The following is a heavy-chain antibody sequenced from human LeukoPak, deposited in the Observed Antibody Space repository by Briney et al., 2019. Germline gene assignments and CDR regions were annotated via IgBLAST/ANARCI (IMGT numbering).Heavy chain of an antibody. CDR2: IYPGDSDT. V-gene: IGHV5-51*01. Sequence: GESMKISCQASGYTFAKYWIGWVRQMPGKGLEWMGIIYPGDSDTRYGPSFQGQVTISVDKSINTAYLQWSSLKASDTAMYYCARTIVRGVTPLDYWGQGTLVTVSS. CDR1: GYTFAKYW. J-gene: IGHJ4*02. D-gene: IGHD3-10*01. CDR3: ARTIVRGVTPLDY.